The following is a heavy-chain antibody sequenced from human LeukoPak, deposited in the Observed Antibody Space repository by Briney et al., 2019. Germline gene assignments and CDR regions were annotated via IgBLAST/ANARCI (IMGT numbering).Heavy chain of an antibody. D-gene: IGHD3-3*01. V-gene: IGHV4-39*01. J-gene: IGHJ4*02. CDR2: IYYSGSS. Sequence: SETLSLTCTVSGGSINSHYWGWIRQPPGKGLEWIGSIYYSGSSYYNPSLKSRVTISVDTSKNQFSLKLSSVTAADTAVYYCASLRERSYYARGFDYWGQGTLVTVSS. CDR3: ASLRERSYYARGFDY. CDR1: GGSINSHY.